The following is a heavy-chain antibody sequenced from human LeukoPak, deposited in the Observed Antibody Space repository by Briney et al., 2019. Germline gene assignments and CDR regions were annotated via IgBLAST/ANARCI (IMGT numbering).Heavy chain of an antibody. D-gene: IGHD4-11*01. J-gene: IGHJ4*02. CDR2: IWYDGDNK. V-gene: IGHV3-33*01. CDR1: GFTVSSYG. CDR3: ATLATVTTEYDF. Sequence: GRSMRLSCAASGFTVSSYGMHWVRQAPGKGLEWVAVIWYDGDNKKYADSVKGRFTISRDNSKNTLYLQMNSLRAEDTAVYYCATLATVTTEYDFWGQGTLLPVFS.